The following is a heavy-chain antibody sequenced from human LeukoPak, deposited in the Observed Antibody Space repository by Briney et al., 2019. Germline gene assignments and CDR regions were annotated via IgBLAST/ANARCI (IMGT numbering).Heavy chain of an antibody. Sequence: SVKVSCKASGGTFSSYAISWVRQAPGQGLEWMGGIIPIFGTANYAQEFQGRVTITTDESTSTAYMELSSLRSEDTAVYYCARGPDELNWFDPWGQGTLVTVSS. V-gene: IGHV1-69*05. CDR2: IIPIFGTA. J-gene: IGHJ5*02. CDR3: ARGPDELNWFDP. CDR1: GGTFSSYA. D-gene: IGHD1-1*01.